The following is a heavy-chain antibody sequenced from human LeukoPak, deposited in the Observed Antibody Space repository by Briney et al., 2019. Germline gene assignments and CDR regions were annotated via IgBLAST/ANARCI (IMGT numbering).Heavy chain of an antibody. CDR2: INPSGSST. V-gene: IGHV1-46*01. CDR1: GYSFASHY. CDR3: ARDNSVGDIAWWFDP. D-gene: IGHD3-16*02. Sequence: ASVKVSCKASGYSFASHYMHWVRQAPGQGLEWLGLINPSGSSTLYAQKFQGRVTMTRDMSTTTDYMELSSLRSEDTAVYYCARDNSVGDIAWWFDPWGQGTLVTVSS. J-gene: IGHJ5*02.